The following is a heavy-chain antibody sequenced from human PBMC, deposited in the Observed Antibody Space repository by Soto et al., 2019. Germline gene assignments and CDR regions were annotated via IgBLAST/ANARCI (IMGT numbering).Heavy chain of an antibody. D-gene: IGHD5-18*01. J-gene: IGHJ4*02. V-gene: IGHV1-46*01. CDR3: AREVERGYSYGSLEY. CDR1: GYTFTSYY. Sequence: QVQLVQSGAEVKKPGASVKVSCKASGYTFTSYYMHWVRQAPGQGLEWMGIINPSSGSTSYAQKFQGRVTMTRDPSTSTVYMELSSLRSEDTAVYYCAREVERGYSYGSLEYWGQGPLVTVSS. CDR2: INPSSGST.